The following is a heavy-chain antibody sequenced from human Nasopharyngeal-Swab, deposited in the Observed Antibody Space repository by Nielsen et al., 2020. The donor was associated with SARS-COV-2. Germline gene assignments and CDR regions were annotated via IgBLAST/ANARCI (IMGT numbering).Heavy chain of an antibody. CDR3: ARGRYFYDSGSYNPDY. D-gene: IGHD3-22*01. Sequence: GESLKISCAASGFSFSPYSMNWVRRAPGQGLEWFSSIASSTEYIFYADSVKGRFTISRDTAKDTLYLQMDGLLIEAPAMDDRARGRYFYDSGSYNPDYSRQQNLITVSS. V-gene: IGHV3-21*01. J-gene: IGHJ4*02. CDR1: GFSFSPYS. CDR2: IASSTEYI.